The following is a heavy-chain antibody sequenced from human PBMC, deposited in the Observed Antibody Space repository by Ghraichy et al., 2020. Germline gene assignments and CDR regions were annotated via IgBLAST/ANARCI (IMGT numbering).Heavy chain of an antibody. J-gene: IGHJ3*02. D-gene: IGHD4-23*01. CDR3: AGTSLYGGHLRGDGFET. V-gene: IGHV1-8*01. Sequence: ASVKVSCKASGYTFTSYDINWVRQAAGQGLEWMGWMNPKSGNTGYAQRFQGRVTMTRNTSISTAYMDLSSLGSEDTAVYYCAGTSLYGGHLRGDGFETWGQGTMVTVSS. CDR1: GYTFTSYD. CDR2: MNPKSGNT.